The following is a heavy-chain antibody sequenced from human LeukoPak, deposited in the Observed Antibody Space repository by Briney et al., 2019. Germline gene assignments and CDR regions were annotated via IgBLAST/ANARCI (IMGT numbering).Heavy chain of an antibody. Sequence: GESLRLSCVASGFTVSTNYMSWVRQAPGKGLEWVSIIYSGDRTDYADSLKGRLTISRDTSKNTLYLQMSSLRAEDTAVYYCARDVRKQGLWSWGQGTLVTVSS. CDR3: ARDVRKQGLWS. D-gene: IGHD3-10*01. CDR2: IYSGDRT. V-gene: IGHV3-66*01. J-gene: IGHJ4*02. CDR1: GFTVSTNY.